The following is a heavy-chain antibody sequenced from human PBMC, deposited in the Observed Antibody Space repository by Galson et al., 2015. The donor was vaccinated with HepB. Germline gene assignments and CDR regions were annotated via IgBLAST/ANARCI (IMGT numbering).Heavy chain of an antibody. V-gene: IGHV1-18*01. CDR2: ISAYNGNT. D-gene: IGHD3-10*01. J-gene: IGHJ4*02. CDR1: GYTFTSYG. Sequence: SVKVSCKASGYTFTSYGISWVRQAPGQGLEWMGWISAYNGNTNYAQKLQGRVTMTTDTSTSTAYMELRSLRSDDTAVYYCARVPRLWYYYGSGSTFGYWGQGTLVTVSS. CDR3: ARVPRLWYYYGSGSTFGY.